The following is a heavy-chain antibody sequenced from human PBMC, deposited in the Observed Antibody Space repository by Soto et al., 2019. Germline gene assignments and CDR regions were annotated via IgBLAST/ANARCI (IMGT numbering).Heavy chain of an antibody. D-gene: IGHD1-7*01. V-gene: IGHV3-30-3*01. J-gene: IGHJ6*02. CDR1: GFTFSSYA. CDR3: ARPTLGGAGTTDYYYYGMDV. Sequence: QVQLVESGGGVVQPGRSLRLSCAASGFTFSSYAMHWVRQAPGKGLAWVAVISYDGSNKYYADSVKGRFTISRDNSKNTLYLQMNSLRAEDTAVYYCARPTLGGAGTTDYYYYGMDVWGQGTTVTVSS. CDR2: ISYDGSNK.